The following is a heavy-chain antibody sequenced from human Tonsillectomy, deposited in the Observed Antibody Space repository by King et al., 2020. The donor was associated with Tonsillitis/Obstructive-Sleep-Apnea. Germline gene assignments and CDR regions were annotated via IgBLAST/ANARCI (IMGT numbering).Heavy chain of an antibody. CDR1: GGSFSGYY. Sequence: VQLQQWGAGLLKPSETLSLTCAVYGGSFSGYYWSWIRQPPGKGLEWIGEINHSGSTNYSPSLKSRVTISVDTSKNQFSLKLSSVTAADTAVYYCARSPAIYDFWSGYYTYYYYMDVWGKGTTVTVSS. CDR3: ARSPAIYDFWSGYYTYYYYMDV. J-gene: IGHJ6*03. D-gene: IGHD3-3*01. CDR2: INHSGST. V-gene: IGHV4-34*01.